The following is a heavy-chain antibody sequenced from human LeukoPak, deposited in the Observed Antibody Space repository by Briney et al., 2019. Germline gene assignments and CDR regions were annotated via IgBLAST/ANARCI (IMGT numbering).Heavy chain of an antibody. D-gene: IGHD3-10*01. CDR3: ARVDTMVRGVLN. CDR2: INYSGST. V-gene: IGHV4-59*01. CDR1: GGSISSYY. J-gene: IGHJ4*02. Sequence: TSETLSLICTVSGGSISSYYWSWIRQPPGKGLEWIGYINYSGSTNYNPSLKSRVTISVDTSKNQFSLKLSSVTAADTAVYYCARVDTMVRGVLNWGQGTLVTVSS.